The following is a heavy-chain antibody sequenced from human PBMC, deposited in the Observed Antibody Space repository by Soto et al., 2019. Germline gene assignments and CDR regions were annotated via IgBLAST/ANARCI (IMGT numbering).Heavy chain of an antibody. CDR3: GKENGYGSSWFQFDY. CDR2: IRSKANSYAT. V-gene: IGHV3-73*01. D-gene: IGHD6-13*01. CDR1: GFTFSGSA. Sequence: GGSLRLSCAASGFTFSGSAMHWVRQASGKGLEWVGRIRSKANSYATAYAASVKGRVTISRDDSKNTADLQMNSLGAEDAAVYYCGKENGYGSSWFQFDYWGQGTLVTVSS. J-gene: IGHJ4*02.